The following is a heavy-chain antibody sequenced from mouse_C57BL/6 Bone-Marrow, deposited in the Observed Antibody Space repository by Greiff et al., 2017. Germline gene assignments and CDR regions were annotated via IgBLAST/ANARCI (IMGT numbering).Heavy chain of an antibody. J-gene: IGHJ3*01. V-gene: IGHV1-42*01. Sequence: EVKLQESGPELVKPGASVKISCKASGYSFTGYYMNWVKQSPEKSLEWIGEINPSTGGTTYNQKFKAKATLTVDKSSSTAYMQLKSLTSEDSAVYYCARTAYWGQGTLVTVSA. CDR1: GYSFTGYY. CDR3: ARTAY. CDR2: INPSTGGT.